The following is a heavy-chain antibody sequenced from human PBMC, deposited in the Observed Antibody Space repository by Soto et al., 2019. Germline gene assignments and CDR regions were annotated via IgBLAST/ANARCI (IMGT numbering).Heavy chain of an antibody. V-gene: IGHV3-23*01. J-gene: IGHJ4*02. CDR2: ISDSGVKT. Sequence: PGGSLRLSCAASGFTFSNYEMNWVRQAPGKGLDWVAGISDSGVKTYYADSVKGRFTVSRDASKNTLYLEMSSLRAEDTAVYYCAKDRGMGSGWSYFDHWGQGILVTVSS. CDR3: AKDRGMGSGWSYFDH. CDR1: GFTFSNYE. D-gene: IGHD6-13*01.